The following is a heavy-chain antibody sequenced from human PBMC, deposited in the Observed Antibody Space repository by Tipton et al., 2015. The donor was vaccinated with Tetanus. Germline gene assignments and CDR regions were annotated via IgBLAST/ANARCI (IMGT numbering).Heavy chain of an antibody. D-gene: IGHD3-10*01. Sequence: TLSLTCTVSGVSISGYYWSWIRQPAGKGLEWIGRVDRSGTTTYNPSLKGRVTMSLDTSKNQFSLKLTSVTAADTAVYYCARDRGVRGGYYYYHGMDVWGQGTTVTVSS. CDR2: VDRSGTT. V-gene: IGHV4-4*07. CDR1: GVSISGYY. CDR3: ARDRGVRGGYYYYHGMDV. J-gene: IGHJ6*02.